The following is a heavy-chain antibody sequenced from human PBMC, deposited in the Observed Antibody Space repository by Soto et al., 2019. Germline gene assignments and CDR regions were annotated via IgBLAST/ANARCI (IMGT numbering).Heavy chain of an antibody. Sequence: EVQLVESGGGLVQPGGSLRLSCAASGFTFSSYWMSWVRQAPGKGLEWVANIKQDGSEKYYVDSVKGRFTISRDNAKNSLYLQMNRLRAEDTAVYYCARVKEQWLVIDYYYMDVWGKGTTVTVSS. CDR2: IKQDGSEK. CDR3: ARVKEQWLVIDYYYMDV. J-gene: IGHJ6*03. CDR1: GFTFSSYW. D-gene: IGHD6-19*01. V-gene: IGHV3-7*01.